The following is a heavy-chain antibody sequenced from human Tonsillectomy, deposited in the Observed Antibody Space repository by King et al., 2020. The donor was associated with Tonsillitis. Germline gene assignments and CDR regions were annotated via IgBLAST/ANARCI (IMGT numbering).Heavy chain of an antibody. D-gene: IGHD2-15*01. Sequence: VQLVESGGGVVQPGRSLRLSCAASGFTFSSYGMHWVRQATGKGLEWVAVISYDGSNKDYADSVKGRFIISRDNSKNTLYLQMNSLRVEDTAVYYCAKTRSVSGDFVMVVAASRKGDAAFDIWGQGTMVTVSS. CDR3: AKTRSVSGDFVMVVAASRKGDAAFDI. J-gene: IGHJ3*02. CDR2: ISYDGSNK. CDR1: GFTFSSYG. V-gene: IGHV3-30*18.